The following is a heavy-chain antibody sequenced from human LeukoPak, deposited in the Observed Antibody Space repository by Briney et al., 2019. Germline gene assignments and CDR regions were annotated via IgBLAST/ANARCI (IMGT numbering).Heavy chain of an antibody. V-gene: IGHV3-21*01. Sequence: PGGSLRLSCAASGFTFSSYSMNWVRQAPGKVLEWVSSISSSSSYIYYADSVKGRFTISRDNAKNSLYLQMNSLRAEDTAVYYCARDAIAVAARPFDYWGQGTLVTVSS. D-gene: IGHD6-19*01. CDR1: GFTFSSYS. CDR3: ARDAIAVAARPFDY. CDR2: ISSSSSYI. J-gene: IGHJ4*02.